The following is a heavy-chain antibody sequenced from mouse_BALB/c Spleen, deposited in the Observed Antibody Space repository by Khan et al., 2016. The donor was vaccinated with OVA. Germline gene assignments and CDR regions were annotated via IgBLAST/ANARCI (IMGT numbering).Heavy chain of an antibody. CDR3: TGHGYVSWFTY. CDR2: IDPFSGDT. J-gene: IGHJ3*01. D-gene: IGHD2-2*01. V-gene: IGHV1S135*01. CDR1: GYSFTTYY. Sequence: VQLQQSGPELMKPGASVKISCKASGYSFTTYYIHWVMQSHGKSLEWIGYIDPFSGDTTYNQKFKGKATLTVDKSSSTAYIHLSNLKSEDSAVYFCTGHGYVSWFTYWGQGTLVTVSA.